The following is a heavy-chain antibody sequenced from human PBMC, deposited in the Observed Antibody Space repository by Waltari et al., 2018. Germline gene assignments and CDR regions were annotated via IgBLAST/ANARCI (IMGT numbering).Heavy chain of an antibody. D-gene: IGHD2-21*01. V-gene: IGHV4-34*01. J-gene: IGHJ4*02. Sequence: QVLLQQWGAGLLKPSETLSLTCAVYGGSFNLYYWRWIRQPPGEGLEWIGEITHSGSTNYNPSLKSRVSISVDTPNNQFSLKLTSVTAADTAAYYCARRGYCGIDCYSNYFDFWGQGTLVTVSS. CDR1: GGSFNLYY. CDR3: ARRGYCGIDCYSNYFDF. CDR2: ITHSGST.